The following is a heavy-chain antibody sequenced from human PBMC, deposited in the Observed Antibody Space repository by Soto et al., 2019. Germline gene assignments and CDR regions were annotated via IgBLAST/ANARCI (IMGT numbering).Heavy chain of an antibody. CDR1: GFTFSSYI. D-gene: IGHD1-26*01. CDR3: ARDDEGGSDCDLGY. V-gene: IGHV3-30-3*01. J-gene: IGHJ4*02. Sequence: QVQLVESGGGVVQPGRSLRLSCAASGFTFSSYIMHWVRQTPGKGLEWMTFISHDGNNKYYADSVKGRFTISRDNSENTLYRQRDSLRAEDTAVYYCARDDEGGSDCDLGYWGQGTLVTVSS. CDR2: ISHDGNNK.